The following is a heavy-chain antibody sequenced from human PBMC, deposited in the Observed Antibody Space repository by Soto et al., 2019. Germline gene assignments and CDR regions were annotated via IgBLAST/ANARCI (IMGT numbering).Heavy chain of an antibody. J-gene: IGHJ4*02. Sequence: QVQLVESGGGLVKPGGSLRLSCAASGFTFSDYYMAWIRQAPGRGLEWISYISGSTTGIYYADSVKGRFTISRDNAKTSLYLPTSSLRAEDSAVYYCARVGAVGIYDVDYWGQGTLVTVPS. D-gene: IGHD6-13*01. V-gene: IGHV3-11*01. CDR1: GFTFSDYY. CDR3: ARVGAVGIYDVDY. CDR2: ISGSTTGI.